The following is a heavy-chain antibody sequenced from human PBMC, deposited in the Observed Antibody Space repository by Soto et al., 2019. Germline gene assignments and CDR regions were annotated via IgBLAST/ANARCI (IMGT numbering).Heavy chain of an antibody. J-gene: IGHJ5*02. CDR2: IYYSGST. CDR1: GGSISSGGYY. Sequence: QVQLQESGPGLVKPSQTLSLTCTVSGGSISSGGYYWSWIRQHPGKGLEWIGYIYYSGSTYYNPSLKRRVTISVNTSKNQFSLKLSSVTAADTAVYYCARSTYYDILTAPRLFDPWGQGTLVTVSS. V-gene: IGHV4-31*03. CDR3: ARSTYYDILTAPRLFDP. D-gene: IGHD3-9*01.